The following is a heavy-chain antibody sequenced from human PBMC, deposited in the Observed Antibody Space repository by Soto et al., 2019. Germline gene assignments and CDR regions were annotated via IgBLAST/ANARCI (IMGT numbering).Heavy chain of an antibody. CDR1: GFTFSSYG. CDR2: INSDSTII. Sequence: GGSLRLSCVASGFTFSSYGMNWVRQAPGKGLEWISYINSDSTIIYYADSVRGRFTISRDSAKNSLYLQMNSLRDEDTAVYYCARYGRCTTTRCTRNQFDCCGQGTLVTSPQ. V-gene: IGHV3-48*02. J-gene: IGHJ4*01. CDR3: ARYGRCTTTRCTRNQFDC. D-gene: IGHD2-8*01.